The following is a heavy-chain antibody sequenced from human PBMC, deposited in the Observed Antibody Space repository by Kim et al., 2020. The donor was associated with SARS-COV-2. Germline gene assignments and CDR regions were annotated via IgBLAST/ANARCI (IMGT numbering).Heavy chain of an antibody. CDR2: IYHSGST. J-gene: IGHJ4*02. CDR3: ASRIHKLGYCSGGSCYS. V-gene: IGHV4-4*02. D-gene: IGHD2-15*01. Sequence: SETLSLTCAVSGGSISSSNWWSWVRQPPGKGLEWIGEIYHSGSTNYNPSLKSRVTISVDKSKNQFSLKLSSVTAADTAVYYCASRIHKLGYCSGGSCYSWGQGTLVTVSS. CDR1: GGSISSSNW.